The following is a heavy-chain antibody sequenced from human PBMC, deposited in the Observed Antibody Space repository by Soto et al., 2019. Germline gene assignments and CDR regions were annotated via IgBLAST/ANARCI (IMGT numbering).Heavy chain of an antibody. CDR2: IYYSGST. CDR1: GGSISSYY. CDR3: ARTYYDFWSGYSTSLYYYYYYMDV. J-gene: IGHJ6*03. Sequence: SETLSLTCTVSGGSISSYYWSWIRQPPGKGLEWIGYIYYSGSTNYNPSLKSRVTISVDTSKNQFSLKLSSVTAADTAVYYCARTYYDFWSGYSTSLYYYYYYMDVWGKGTTVTVS. V-gene: IGHV4-59*08. D-gene: IGHD3-3*01.